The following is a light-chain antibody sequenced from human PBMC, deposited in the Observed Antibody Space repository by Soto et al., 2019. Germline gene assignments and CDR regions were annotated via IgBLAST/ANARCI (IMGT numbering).Light chain of an antibody. J-gene: IGKJ2*01. Sequence: EIVLTQSPGTLSLSPRERATLSCRASQRISSRNLAWYQQKPGQAPRFLIYNTSSRATGIPDRFSGSGSVTDFTLTINRLEPEDFAVYYCQQYSDLPYTFGQGTKLEVK. CDR2: NTS. CDR1: QRISSRN. V-gene: IGKV3-20*01. CDR3: QQYSDLPYT.